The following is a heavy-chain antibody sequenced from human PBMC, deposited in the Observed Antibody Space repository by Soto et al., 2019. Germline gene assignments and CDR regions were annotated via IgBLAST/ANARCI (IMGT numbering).Heavy chain of an antibody. Sequence: SETLSLTCTVSGGSISSGGYYWNWIRQHPGKGLEWIGYIYYSGSTYCNPSLKSRVTISVDTSKNHFSLKLTSVTAADTAVYYCARVWDSGYDFFGFDPSGQGTLLTVSS. CDR3: ARVWDSGYDFFGFDP. V-gene: IGHV4-31*03. D-gene: IGHD5-12*01. CDR2: IYYSGST. J-gene: IGHJ5*02. CDR1: GGSISSGGYY.